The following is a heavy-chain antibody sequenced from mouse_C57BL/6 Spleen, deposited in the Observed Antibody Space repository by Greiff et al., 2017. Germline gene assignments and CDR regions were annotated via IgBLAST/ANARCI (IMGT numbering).Heavy chain of an antibody. CDR1: GYAFSSSW. CDR2: IYPGDGDT. J-gene: IGHJ3*01. Sequence: VQLQQSGPELVKPGASVKISCKASGYAFSSSWMNWVKQRPGKGLEWIGRIYPGDGDTNYNGKFKGKATLTADKSSSTAYMQLSSLTSEDSAVYFCAQDSPNWDGACWGQGTLVTVSA. CDR3: AQDSPNWDGAC. V-gene: IGHV1-82*01. D-gene: IGHD4-1*01.